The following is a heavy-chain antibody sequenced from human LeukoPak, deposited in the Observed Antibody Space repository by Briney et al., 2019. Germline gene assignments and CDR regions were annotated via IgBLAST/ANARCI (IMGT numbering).Heavy chain of an antibody. CDR2: INHSGST. J-gene: IGHJ6*04. CDR1: GGSFSGYY. CDR3: ARKSYYGSGSHRIDYGMDV. V-gene: IGHV4-34*01. D-gene: IGHD3-10*01. Sequence: SETLSLTCAVYGGSFSGYYWSWIRQPPGKGLEWIGEINHSGSTNYNPSLKSRVTISVDTSKNQFSLKLSSVTAADTAVYYCARKSYYGSGSHRIDYGMDVWGKGTTVTVSS.